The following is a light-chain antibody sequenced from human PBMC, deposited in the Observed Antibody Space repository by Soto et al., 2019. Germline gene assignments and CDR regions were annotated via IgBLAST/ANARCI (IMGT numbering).Light chain of an antibody. Sequence: DIQMTQSPFSLSASVGDRVTITCRASQSISSYLSWYQVEPGEAPKLLIYSASSLRNGVPSRFSGSGSGTDFTLTISSLQPEDFATYYCQQSSNTPYTFGQGTKLEIK. CDR1: QSISSY. J-gene: IGKJ2*01. CDR2: SAS. V-gene: IGKV1-39*01. CDR3: QQSSNTPYT.